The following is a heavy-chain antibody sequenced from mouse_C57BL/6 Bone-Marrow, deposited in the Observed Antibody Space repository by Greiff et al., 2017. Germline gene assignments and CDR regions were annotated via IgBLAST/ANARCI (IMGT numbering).Heavy chain of an antibody. Sequence: VMLVESGAELARPGASVKLSCKASGYTFTSYGISWVKQRTGQGLEWIGEIYPRSGNTYYNEKFKGKATLTADKSSSTAYMELRSLTSEDSAVYFCARSGGGLLRDFDYWGQDTTLTDSS. CDR2: IYPRSGNT. D-gene: IGHD1-1*01. V-gene: IGHV1-81*01. CDR1: GYTFTSYG. J-gene: IGHJ2*01. CDR3: ARSGGGLLRDFDY.